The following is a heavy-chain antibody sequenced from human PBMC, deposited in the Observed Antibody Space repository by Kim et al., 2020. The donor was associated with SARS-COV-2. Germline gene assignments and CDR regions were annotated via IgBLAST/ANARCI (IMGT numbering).Heavy chain of an antibody. CDR2: IYWNSNRI. D-gene: IGHD1-26*01. V-gene: IGHV3-9*01. CDR1: GLTFEDYA. Sequence: GGSLRLSCVVSGLTFEDYAMHWIRQAPGKALEWVAGIYWNSNRIGYEDSVKGRFTISSDNAKNSLYLQMNSLRVEDSAFYYCIKEILPWGLDYWGRGTLV. J-gene: IGHJ4*02. CDR3: IKEILPWGLDY.